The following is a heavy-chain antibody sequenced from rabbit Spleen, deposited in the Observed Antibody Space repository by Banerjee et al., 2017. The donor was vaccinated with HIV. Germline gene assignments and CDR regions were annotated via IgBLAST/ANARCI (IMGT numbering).Heavy chain of an antibody. D-gene: IGHD1-1*01. V-gene: IGHV1S45*01. CDR1: GFSFSNKAV. J-gene: IGHJ5*01. Sequence: QEQLVESGGGLVKPEGSLKLSCTASGFSFSNKAVMCWVRQAPGKGPEWIGCIYVASSSTTYYATWAKGRFTISKTSSTTVTLQMTSLTAADTATYFCARTGSIGDFDWLDLWGPGTLVTVS. CDR2: IYVASSSTT. CDR3: ARTGSIGDFDWLDL.